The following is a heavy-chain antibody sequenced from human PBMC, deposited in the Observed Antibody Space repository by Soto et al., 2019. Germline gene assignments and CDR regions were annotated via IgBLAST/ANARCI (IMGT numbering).Heavy chain of an antibody. CDR1: GYTFTSYA. CDR2: INTNTGNP. J-gene: IGHJ5*02. V-gene: IGHV7-4-1*01. Sequence: GASVKVSCKASGYTFTSYAMNWVRQAPGQGLEWMGWINTNTGNPTYAQGFTGRFVFSLDTSVSTAYLQICSLRAEDTAVYYCARGARLAARSRWFDPWGQGTLVTVSS. CDR3: ARGARLAARSRWFDP. D-gene: IGHD6-6*01.